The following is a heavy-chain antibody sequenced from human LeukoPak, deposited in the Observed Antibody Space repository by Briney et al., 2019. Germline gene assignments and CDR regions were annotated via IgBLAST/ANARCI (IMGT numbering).Heavy chain of an antibody. D-gene: IGHD5-18*01. CDR3: ARGLYSDTAMVPDAFDI. Sequence: GASVKVSCKASGYTFTSYDINWVRQATGQGLEWMGWMNPNSGNTGYAQKFQGRVTMTRNTSISTAYMELSSLRSEDTAVYYSARGLYSDTAMVPDAFDIWGQGTMVTVSS. CDR1: GYTFTSYD. CDR2: MNPNSGNT. J-gene: IGHJ3*02. V-gene: IGHV1-8*01.